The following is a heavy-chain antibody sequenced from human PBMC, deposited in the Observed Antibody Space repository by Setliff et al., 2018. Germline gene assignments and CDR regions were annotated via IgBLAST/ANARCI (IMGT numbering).Heavy chain of an antibody. Sequence: PSETLSLTCSVSGGSISSYSWGWIRQPPGKGLEWIGFFYYNGATNYNPSLKSRVTISVDTSKNLLSLRVNSVTATDTAVYYCARPLEESFGGVRDSDAFDVWGQGTMVTV. D-gene: IGHD3-16*01. CDR2: FYYNGAT. CDR3: ARPLEESFGGVRDSDAFDV. CDR1: GGSISSYS. V-gene: IGHV4-59*08. J-gene: IGHJ3*01.